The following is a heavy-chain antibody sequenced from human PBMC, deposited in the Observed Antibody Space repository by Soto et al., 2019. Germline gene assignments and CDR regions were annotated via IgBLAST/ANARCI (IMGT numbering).Heavy chain of an antibody. D-gene: IGHD3-22*01. V-gene: IGHV1-3*01. CDR1: GYTFTSYA. Sequence: ASVKVSCKASGYTFTSYAMRWVRQAPGQRLEWMGWINAGNGNTKYSQKFQGRVTITRDTSASTAYMELSSLRSEDTAVYYCAIRLIVAGSHYYGMDVWGQGTTVTVSS. CDR2: INAGNGNT. CDR3: AIRLIVAGSHYYGMDV. J-gene: IGHJ6*02.